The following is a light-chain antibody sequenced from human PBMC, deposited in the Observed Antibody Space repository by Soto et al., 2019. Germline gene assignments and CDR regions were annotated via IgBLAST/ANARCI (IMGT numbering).Light chain of an antibody. CDR3: QVWDSTSDHYV. CDR1: NIGSRS. V-gene: IGLV3-21*02. CDR2: DDR. J-gene: IGLJ1*01. Sequence: ELTQPPSVSVAPGQTASITCGGNNIGSRSVHWYQQKPGQAPVLVVYDDRDRPSGIPERFAGSNSGNTATLTISRVEAGDEADYYCQVWDSTSDHYVFGTGTKVTVL.